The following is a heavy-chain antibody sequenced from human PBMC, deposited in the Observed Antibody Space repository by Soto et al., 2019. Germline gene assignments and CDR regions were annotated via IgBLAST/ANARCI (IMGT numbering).Heavy chain of an antibody. CDR3: SCSDSPGPIDH. J-gene: IGHJ4*01. CDR2: IHNGERT. CDR1: GASISSYY. Sequence: PSETLSLTCSVSGASISSYYWSWFRQAPGKGLEYIGYIHNGERTNYNPSLESRATISADTSKNQFSLRLSSVTAADTAMYYCSCSDSPGPIDHWGQGTLVTVSS. D-gene: IGHD2-21*02. V-gene: IGHV4-59*01.